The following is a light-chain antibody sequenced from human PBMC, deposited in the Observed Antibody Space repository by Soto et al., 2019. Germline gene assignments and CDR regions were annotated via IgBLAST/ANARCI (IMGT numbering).Light chain of an antibody. Sequence: QSVLTQPXSVSAAPGQKVTISCSGSSSNIGNNYVSWYQQLPGTAPKLLIYDNNKRPSGIPDRFSGSKSGTSXXXXITGLQXGDEADYYCGTWDSSLSAVVFGGGTXXTVL. CDR1: SSNIGNNY. J-gene: IGLJ2*01. CDR3: GTWDSSLSAVV. V-gene: IGLV1-51*01. CDR2: DNN.